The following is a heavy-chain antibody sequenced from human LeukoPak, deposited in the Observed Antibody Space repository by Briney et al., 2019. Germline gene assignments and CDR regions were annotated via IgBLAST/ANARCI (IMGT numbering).Heavy chain of an antibody. CDR3: ARAMLGATRRPFDY. Sequence: ASVKVSCKASGGTFSRYPISWVRQAPGQGLEWMAGIMPFFGTANYSQMFQGRVTITADESTSTAYMELSSLRSEDTAVYYCARAMLGATRRPFDYWGQGTLVTVSS. V-gene: IGHV1-69*13. J-gene: IGHJ4*02. D-gene: IGHD1-26*01. CDR1: GGTFSRYP. CDR2: IMPFFGTA.